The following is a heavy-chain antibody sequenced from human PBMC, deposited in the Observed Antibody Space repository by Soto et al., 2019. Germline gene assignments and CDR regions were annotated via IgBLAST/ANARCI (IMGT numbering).Heavy chain of an antibody. J-gene: IGHJ4*02. Sequence: SETLSLTCAVSGASISTSNYYWGWVRQPPGKGLEWVGSIYYGGNTYYSPSLKSRVTISVDTSMNQFSLKLTSVTAADTAVYYCARDSYSSGWTDYWGQGTLVTVSS. CDR1: GASISTSNYY. V-gene: IGHV4-39*07. CDR3: ARDSYSSGWTDY. D-gene: IGHD6-19*01. CDR2: IYYGGNT.